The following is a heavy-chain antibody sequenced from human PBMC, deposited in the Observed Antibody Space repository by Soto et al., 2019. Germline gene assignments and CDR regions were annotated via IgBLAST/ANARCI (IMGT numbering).Heavy chain of an antibody. CDR1: GVSISSYY. CDR3: AGNIAAAGRRYYGMDV. D-gene: IGHD6-13*01. V-gene: IGHV4-4*07. J-gene: IGHJ6*02. Sequence: SETLSLTCTVSGVSISSYYWSWIRQPAGKGLEWIGRISTTETTNYNPSLRSRVSMSLDTSKSQVSLKLSSVTDADEAVYYCAGNIAAAGRRYYGMDVWGQGTTVTVSS. CDR2: ISTTETT.